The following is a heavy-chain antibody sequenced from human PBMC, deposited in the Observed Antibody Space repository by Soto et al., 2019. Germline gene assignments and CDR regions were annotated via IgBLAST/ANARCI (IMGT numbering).Heavy chain of an antibody. CDR3: AKMVARRPYYYYDSSGSSGYFDY. CDR1: GFTFSSYA. CDR2: ISGSGGST. Sequence: GGSLRLSCAASGFTFSSYAMSWVRQAPGKGLEWVSAISGSGGSTYYADSVKGRFTISRDNSKNTLYLQMNSLRAEDTAVYYCAKMVARRPYYYYDSSGSSGYFDYWGQGTLVTVSS. V-gene: IGHV3-23*01. D-gene: IGHD3-22*01. J-gene: IGHJ4*02.